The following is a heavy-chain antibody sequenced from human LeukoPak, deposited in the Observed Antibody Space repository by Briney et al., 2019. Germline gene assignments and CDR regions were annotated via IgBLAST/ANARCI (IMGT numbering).Heavy chain of an antibody. J-gene: IGHJ4*02. CDR3: ARYDSSGYYAIDY. Sequence: GGSLRLSCAASGFTFSSYAMHWVRQAPGKGLEWVAVISYDGSNKCYADSVKGRFTISRDNSKNTLYLQMNSLRAEDTAVYYCARYDSSGYYAIDYWGQGTLVTVSS. D-gene: IGHD3-22*01. CDR2: ISYDGSNK. V-gene: IGHV3-30-3*01. CDR1: GFTFSSYA.